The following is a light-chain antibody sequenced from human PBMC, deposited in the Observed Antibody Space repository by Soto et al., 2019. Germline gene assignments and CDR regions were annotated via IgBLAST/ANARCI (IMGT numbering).Light chain of an antibody. CDR2: DVS. CDR1: SSDVGRYEY. J-gene: IGLJ1*01. V-gene: IGLV2-11*01. Sequence: QSALTQPRSVSGSPGQSVTISCTDSSSDVGRYEYVSWYQQHPGKVPKLIIYDVSERPAGVPDRFSGSKYGNTASLTISGLQAEDEADYSCCSFAGSYTYVFGGGTKVTVL. CDR3: CSFAGSYTYV.